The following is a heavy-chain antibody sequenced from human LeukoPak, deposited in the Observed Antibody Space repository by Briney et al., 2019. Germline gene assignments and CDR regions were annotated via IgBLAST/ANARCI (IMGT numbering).Heavy chain of an antibody. CDR2: INPSGGST. J-gene: IGHJ6*02. CDR1: GYTFTSYY. CDR3: ARDISMDGMDV. Sequence: ASVKVSCKASGYTFTSYYMHWVRQAPGQGLEWMGIINPSGGSTSYAQKFQGRVTMTRDTSTGTVYMELSSLRSEDTAVYYCARDISMDGMDVWGQGTTVTVSS. V-gene: IGHV1-46*03. D-gene: IGHD3-16*02.